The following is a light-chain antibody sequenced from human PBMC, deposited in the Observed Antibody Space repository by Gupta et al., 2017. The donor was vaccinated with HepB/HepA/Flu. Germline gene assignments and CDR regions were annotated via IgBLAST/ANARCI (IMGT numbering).Light chain of an antibody. J-gene: IGLJ2*01. CDR3: QAWDSSTGV. CDR2: QDS. Sequence: SYELTQRPSLSVSPGQTASITCSGDKLGDKYACWYQQKPGQSPVLVIYQDSKRPSGIPERFSGSNSGNTATLTISGTQAMDEADYYCQAWDSSTGVFGGGTKLTVL. V-gene: IGLV3-1*01. CDR1: KLGDKY.